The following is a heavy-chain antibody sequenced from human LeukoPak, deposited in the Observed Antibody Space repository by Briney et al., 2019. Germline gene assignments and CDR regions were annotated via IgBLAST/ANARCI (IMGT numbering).Heavy chain of an antibody. V-gene: IGHV5-51*01. CDR3: ARQRDYDILTGYEFDP. CDR1: GYSFTSYW. J-gene: IGHJ5*02. Sequence: GESLKISCKGSGYSFTSYWNGWVRQMPGKGLQWMGIINPADSDIRYSPSFQGQVTISADKSISTPYLQWSSLKASDTAMYYCARQRDYDILTGYEFDPWGQGTLVTVSS. CDR2: INPADSDI. D-gene: IGHD3-9*01.